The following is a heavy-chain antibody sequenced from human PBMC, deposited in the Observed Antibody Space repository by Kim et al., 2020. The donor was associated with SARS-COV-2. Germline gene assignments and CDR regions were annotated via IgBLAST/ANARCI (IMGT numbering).Heavy chain of an antibody. CDR3: ARERAGSSWYPPDY. Sequence: NPSLKRRVTISVDTSKNQFSLKLRSVTAADTAVYYCARERAGSSWYPPDYWGQGTLLTVSS. J-gene: IGHJ4*02. D-gene: IGHD6-13*01. V-gene: IGHV4-39*02.